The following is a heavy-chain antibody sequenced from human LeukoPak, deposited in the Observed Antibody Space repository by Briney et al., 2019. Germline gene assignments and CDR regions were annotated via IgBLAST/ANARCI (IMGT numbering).Heavy chain of an antibody. D-gene: IGHD6-13*01. CDR2: MNPNSGNT. J-gene: IGHJ4*02. Sequence: GSVKVSSKTPRYTFTGYDINWVRQATGQRLEWMGWMNPNSGNTGYAQKFQDRVTMTRNTSISTAYMELSSLRSDDTAVYYCARGHHNSNWDLFDYWGQGTLVTVSS. CDR1: RYTFTGYD. CDR3: ARGHHNSNWDLFDY. V-gene: IGHV1-8*01.